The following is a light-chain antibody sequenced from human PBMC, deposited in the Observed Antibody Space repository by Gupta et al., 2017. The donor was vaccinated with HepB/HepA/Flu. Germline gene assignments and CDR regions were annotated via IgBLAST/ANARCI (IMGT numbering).Light chain of an antibody. J-gene: IGLJ1*01. CDR1: SSNIGGNT. CDR2: SNN. Sequence: QSVLTQPPSASGPPGQRVTISCSGSSSNIGGNTVNWYQPVPGTAPKLLIHSNNRRPSGVPARFSGSKSATSASLATSRLQAEDEADYYCATGDDSRNGYVFGTGTKVTVL. CDR3: ATGDDSRNGYV. V-gene: IGLV1-44*01.